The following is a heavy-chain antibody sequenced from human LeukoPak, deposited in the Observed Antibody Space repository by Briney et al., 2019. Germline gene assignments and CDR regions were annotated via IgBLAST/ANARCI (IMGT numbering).Heavy chain of an antibody. D-gene: IGHD3-10*01. Sequence: PSETLSLTCAVSGGSISSGGYSWSWIRQPPGKGLEWIGYIYHSGSTYYNPSLKSRVTISVDTSKNQFSLKLSSVTAADTAVYYCARSQFGFDPWGQGTLVTVSS. CDR1: GGSISSGGYS. V-gene: IGHV4-30-2*02. CDR2: IYHSGST. J-gene: IGHJ5*02. CDR3: ARSQFGFDP.